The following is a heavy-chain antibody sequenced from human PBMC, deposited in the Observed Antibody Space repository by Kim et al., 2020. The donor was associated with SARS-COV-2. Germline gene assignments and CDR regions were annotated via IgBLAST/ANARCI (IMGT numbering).Heavy chain of an antibody. V-gene: IGHV4-39*01. J-gene: IGHJ4*02. CDR3: ASLATHPITMYPLFDY. Sequence: SETLSLTCTVSGGSISSSSYYWGWIRQPPGKGLEWIGSIYYSGSTYYNPSLKSRVTISVDTSKNQFSLKLSSVTAADTAVYYCASLATHPITMYPLFDYWGQGTLVTVSS. CDR1: GGSISSSSYY. CDR2: IYYSGST. D-gene: IGHD3-10*02.